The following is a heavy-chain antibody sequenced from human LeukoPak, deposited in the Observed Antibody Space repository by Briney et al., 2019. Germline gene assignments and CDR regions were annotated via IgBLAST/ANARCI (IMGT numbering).Heavy chain of an antibody. CDR3: ARGPRNTVTTDYYYYMDV. Sequence: ASVKVSCKASGGTFSSYAISWVRQAPGQGLEWMGGIIPIFGTANYAQKFQGRVTITADESTTTAYMELSSLRSEDTAVYYCARGPRNTVTTDYYYYMDVWGKGTTVTVSS. CDR1: GGTFSSYA. CDR2: IIPIFGTA. D-gene: IGHD4-11*01. V-gene: IGHV1-69*13. J-gene: IGHJ6*03.